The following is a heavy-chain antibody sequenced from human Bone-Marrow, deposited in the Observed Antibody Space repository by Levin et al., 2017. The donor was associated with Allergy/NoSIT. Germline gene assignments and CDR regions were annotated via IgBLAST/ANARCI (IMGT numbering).Heavy chain of an antibody. J-gene: IGHJ4*02. V-gene: IGHV3-30*03. D-gene: IGHD6-6*01. CDR1: GFTFSSFG. CDR2: VSYDGNNE. CDR3: ARGFVEFDY. Sequence: GGSLRLSCAVSGFTFSSFGMHWVRQVPGKGLEWVALVSYDGNNEQYADSVKGRFTISRDNSKNMLYLQMNSLRVEDTAVYYCARGFVEFDYWGQGTLVTVST.